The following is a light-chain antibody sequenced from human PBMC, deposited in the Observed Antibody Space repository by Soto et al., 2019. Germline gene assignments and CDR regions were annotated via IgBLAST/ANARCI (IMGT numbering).Light chain of an antibody. V-gene: IGKV3D-15*02. CDR1: QSISSN. CDR3: QHYGTSPT. CDR2: AAS. J-gene: IGKJ1*01. Sequence: EIVMTQSPATLSVSPGERATLSCRASQSISSNLAWYQQKPGQAPRLLIYAASTRATGIPARFSGSGSGTEFTLTISTLQSEDFAVYYCQHYGTSPTFGQGTKVEIK.